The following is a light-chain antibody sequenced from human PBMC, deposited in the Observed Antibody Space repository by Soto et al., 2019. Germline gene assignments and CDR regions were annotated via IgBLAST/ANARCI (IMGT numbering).Light chain of an antibody. Sequence: DIQMTQSPSSLSASVGDRVTITCRASESIARHLNWYQQKPGKAPKLLIYAASSLRNGVPSRFXGGGSGTDFTLTISNLQHEDFATYYCQQAYSTLSVTFGQGTRLEIK. CDR3: QQAYSTLSVT. CDR2: AAS. J-gene: IGKJ5*01. CDR1: ESIARH. V-gene: IGKV1-39*01.